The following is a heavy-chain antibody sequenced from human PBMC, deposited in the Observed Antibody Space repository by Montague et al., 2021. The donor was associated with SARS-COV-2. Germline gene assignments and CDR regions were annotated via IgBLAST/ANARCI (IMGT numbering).Heavy chain of an antibody. CDR1: GGSFSTYS. CDR2: THHGGST. J-gene: IGHJ6*03. V-gene: IGHV4-34*01. CDR3: ARLGDGVVPSPILGVGPYYSYHYMDV. D-gene: IGHD3-10*01. Sequence: SETLSLTCAVHGGSFSTYSWNWIRQPPGKGLEWIGETHHGGSTNYNPSLKSRVTISADTSKNQFSLKLTSVAAADTAVYYCARLGDGVVPSPILGVGPYYSYHYMDVWGKGTTVTVSS.